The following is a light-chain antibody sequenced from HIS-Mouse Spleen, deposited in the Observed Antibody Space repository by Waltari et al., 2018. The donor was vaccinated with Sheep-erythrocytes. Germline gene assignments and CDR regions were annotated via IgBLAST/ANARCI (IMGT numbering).Light chain of an antibody. Sequence: DIVMTQSPDSLAVSLGEGATINCKSSQSVLYSSNNKNYLAWYQQKPGQPPKLLIYWASTRESGVPDRFSGSGSGTDFTLTISSLQAEDVAVYYCQQYYSTLTFGGGIKVEIK. CDR1: QSVLYSSNNKNY. J-gene: IGKJ4*01. V-gene: IGKV4-1*01. CDR3: QQYYSTLT. CDR2: WAS.